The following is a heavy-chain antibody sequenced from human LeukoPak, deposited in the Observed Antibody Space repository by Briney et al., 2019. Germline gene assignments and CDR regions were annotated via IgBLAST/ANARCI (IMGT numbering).Heavy chain of an antibody. CDR3: ARARTRRYQLLTFDP. Sequence: ASVKVSCKASGYTFTSYDINWVRQATGQGLEWMGWMNPNSGNTGYAQKFQGRITITRNTSIRTAYMELSSLRSEDTAVYYCARARTRRYQLLTFDPWGQGTLVTVSS. CDR2: MNPNSGNT. J-gene: IGHJ5*02. D-gene: IGHD2-2*01. CDR1: GYTFTSYD. V-gene: IGHV1-8*03.